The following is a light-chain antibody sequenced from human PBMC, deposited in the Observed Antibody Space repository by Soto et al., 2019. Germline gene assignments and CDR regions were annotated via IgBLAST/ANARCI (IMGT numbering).Light chain of an antibody. V-gene: IGKV1-27*01. J-gene: IGKJ4*01. CDR2: AAS. Sequence: DIQMTQSPSSLSASVEDRVTITCRSSQGMSNYLAWYQQKPGKVPKLLIYAASTLQSVVPSRFSGSGSGTDFTLTISSLQPEDVATYYCQTYTSAPLTFGGGTKVEIK. CDR1: QGMSNY. CDR3: QTYTSAPLT.